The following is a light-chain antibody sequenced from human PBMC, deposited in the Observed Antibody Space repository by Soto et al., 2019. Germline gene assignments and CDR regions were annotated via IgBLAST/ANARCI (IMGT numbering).Light chain of an antibody. J-gene: IGKJ4*01. CDR2: KAS. CDR3: QQYESYPLT. Sequence: DIQMTQSPSTLSASVGDRVTITCRACQSINSWLAWYQQKPGKAPKLLIHKASSLESGVPSRFSGSGSGTELTLTISSLQPDDFATYYCQQYESYPLTFGGGTKVEIK. V-gene: IGKV1-5*03. CDR1: QSINSW.